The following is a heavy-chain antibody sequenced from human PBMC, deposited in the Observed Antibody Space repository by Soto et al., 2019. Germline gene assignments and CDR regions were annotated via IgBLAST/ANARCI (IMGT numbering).Heavy chain of an antibody. J-gene: IGHJ3*02. CDR2: IYYSGST. V-gene: IGHV4-31*03. CDR3: ARVESGDYVYAFDI. D-gene: IGHD4-17*01. Sequence: QVQLQESGPGLVKPSQTLSLTCTVSGGSISSGGYYWSWIRQHPGKGLEWIGYIYYSGSTYYNPSLKSRVTISVDTSKNQFSLKLSSVTAADTAVYYCARVESGDYVYAFDIWGQGTMVTVSS. CDR1: GGSISSGGYY.